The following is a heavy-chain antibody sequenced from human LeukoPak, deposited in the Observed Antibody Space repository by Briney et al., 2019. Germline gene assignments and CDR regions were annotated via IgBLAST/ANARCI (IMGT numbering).Heavy chain of an antibody. CDR1: GFTFTNYA. Sequence: QPGGSLRLSCAAPGFTFTNYAMSWVRQAAGKGLEWVSTISGNGVDTYYTDSVQGRFTISRDNPKNTLYLQMNSLRVEDTAVYYCAKLYSSGRYYFDYWGQGTLVTVSS. CDR3: AKLYSSGRYYFDY. V-gene: IGHV3-23*01. J-gene: IGHJ4*02. CDR2: ISGNGVDT. D-gene: IGHD6-19*01.